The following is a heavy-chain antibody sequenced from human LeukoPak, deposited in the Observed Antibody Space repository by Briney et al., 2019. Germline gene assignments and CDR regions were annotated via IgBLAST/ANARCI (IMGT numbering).Heavy chain of an antibody. CDR1: GYTFTVYY. Sequence: ASVKFSCKASGYTFTVYYIHWVRQAPGQGLDWMGWINPNSGGTNYAQKFQGRVNMTRDTSISTAYMETRKLRSDDTDVYYCARDGLDCSGGSCYGGYYMDVWGKGTTVTVSS. D-gene: IGHD2-15*01. V-gene: IGHV1-2*02. CDR2: INPNSGGT. J-gene: IGHJ6*03. CDR3: ARDGLDCSGGSCYGGYYMDV.